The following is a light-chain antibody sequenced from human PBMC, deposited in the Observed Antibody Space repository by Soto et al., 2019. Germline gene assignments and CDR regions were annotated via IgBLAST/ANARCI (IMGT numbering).Light chain of an antibody. CDR1: SSDVAGYNY. CDR3: SSYRSSNTVI. J-gene: IGLJ2*01. V-gene: IGLV2-14*01. CDR2: EVS. Sequence: QSALTQPASVSGSPGQSITLSCTGTSSDVAGYNYVSWYQQHPGEALKLVIFEVSYRPSGISNRFSGSKSGNTASLTISGLQAEDDAYYYCSSYRSSNTVIFGGGTKLTVL.